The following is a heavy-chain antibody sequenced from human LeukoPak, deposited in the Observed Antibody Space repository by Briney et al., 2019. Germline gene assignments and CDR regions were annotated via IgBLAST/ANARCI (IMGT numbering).Heavy chain of an antibody. D-gene: IGHD3-22*01. CDR1: GFTFSSYG. J-gene: IGHJ4*02. V-gene: IGHV3-23*01. CDR2: ISGSGGST. Sequence: PGGSLRLSCAASGFTFSSYGMSWVRQAPGKGLEWVSAISGSGGSTYYADSVKGRFTISRDNSKNTLYLQMNSLRAEDTAVYYCAKDALMSLDYYDSSGYETDDYWGRGTLVTVSS. CDR3: AKDALMSLDYYDSSGYETDDY.